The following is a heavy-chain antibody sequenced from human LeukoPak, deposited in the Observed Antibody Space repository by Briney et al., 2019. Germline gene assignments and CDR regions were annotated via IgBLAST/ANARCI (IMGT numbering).Heavy chain of an antibody. D-gene: IGHD1-26*01. CDR3: ARYSGSYSFDY. CDR2: IYWDDEK. Sequence: SGPTLVNPTQTLTLTCTLSGFSLSTSGVRVGWIRQPPGKALEWLALIYWDDEKHYSPSLKRRLTITKDTSKNQVVLTMTNMDPEDTATYYCARYSGSYSFDYWGQGTLVTVSS. J-gene: IGHJ4*02. V-gene: IGHV2-5*02. CDR1: GFSLSTSGVR.